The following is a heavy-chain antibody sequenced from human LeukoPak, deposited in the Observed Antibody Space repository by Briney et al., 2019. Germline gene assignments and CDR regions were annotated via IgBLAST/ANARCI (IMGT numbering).Heavy chain of an antibody. J-gene: IGHJ6*02. CDR2: IYPGESDT. D-gene: IGHD4-17*01. Sequence: GESLKISCKGSGFSFTNYWIGWVRQMPGKGLEWMGIIYPGESDTRYSPSFQGQVTISADKSISTAYLQWSSLKASDTAIYYCARDLYGDQAQYYNCGMDVWGQGTTVTVSS. CDR3: ARDLYGDQAQYYNCGMDV. V-gene: IGHV5-51*01. CDR1: GFSFTNYW.